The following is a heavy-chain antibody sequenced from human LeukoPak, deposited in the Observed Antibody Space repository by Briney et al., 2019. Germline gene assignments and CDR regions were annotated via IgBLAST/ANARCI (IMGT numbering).Heavy chain of an antibody. D-gene: IGHD5-18*01. Sequence: GGSLRLSCAASGFTFSSYWMSWVRQAPGMGLEWVANIKQDGSEKYYVDSVKGRFTISRDNAKNSLYLQMNSLRAEDTAVYYCARGTWIQLWLPFDYWGQGTLVTVSS. CDR2: IKQDGSEK. V-gene: IGHV3-7*01. CDR3: ARGTWIQLWLPFDY. J-gene: IGHJ4*02. CDR1: GFTFSSYW.